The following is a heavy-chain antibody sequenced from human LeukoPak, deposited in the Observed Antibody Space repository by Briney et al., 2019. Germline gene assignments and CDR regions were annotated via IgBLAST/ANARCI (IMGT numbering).Heavy chain of an antibody. V-gene: IGHV3-30*04. J-gene: IGHJ4*02. Sequence: GGSLRLSCAASGFTFSSYAMHWVRQAPGKGLEWVALISYDGSNKYYADSVKGRFTISRDNSKNTLYLQMNSLRAEDTAVYYCARDVAYSAFDYWGQGTLVTVSS. CDR3: ARDVAYSAFDY. CDR2: ISYDGSNK. D-gene: IGHD2-21*01. CDR1: GFTFSSYA.